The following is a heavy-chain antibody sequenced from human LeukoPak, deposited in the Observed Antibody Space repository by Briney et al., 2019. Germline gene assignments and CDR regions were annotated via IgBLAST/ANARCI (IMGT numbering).Heavy chain of an antibody. D-gene: IGHD1-14*01. V-gene: IGHV3-74*01. CDR2: IKTDGKSV. CDR3: TRDGAGTTPLDY. J-gene: IGHJ4*02. Sequence: GGSLRLSCAASGFVFNKYWMHWVRQAPGKGPVWVSAIKTDGKSVGYADFVRGRFTISRDDAKNTLYLEMSSLTAEDTAVYYCTRDGAGTTPLDYWGQGTLVTVSS. CDR1: GFVFNKYW.